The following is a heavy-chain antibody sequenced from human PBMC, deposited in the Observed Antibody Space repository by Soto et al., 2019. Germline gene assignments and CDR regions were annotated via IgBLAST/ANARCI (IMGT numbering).Heavy chain of an antibody. CDR2: ISDSGST. CDR1: GFTFSASA. V-gene: IGHV3-23*01. J-gene: IGHJ4*02. CDR3: AKVWGEDGYCTRTSCLYYFHH. D-gene: IGHD2-2*03. Sequence: EVQLLESGGGLVQPGGSLRLSCEASGFTFSASAMSWVRQAPRKGREWVSPISDSGSTYYADSVKGRFTISRDNSKNTLYLQRNSLRAEDTAVYHCAKVWGEDGYCTRTSCLYYFHHWGQGVLVTVSS.